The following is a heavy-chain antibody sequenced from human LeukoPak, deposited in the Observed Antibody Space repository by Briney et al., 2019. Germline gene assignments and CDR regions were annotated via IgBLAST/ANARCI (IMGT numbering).Heavy chain of an antibody. CDR2: ISNSGSAL. D-gene: IGHD5-24*01. V-gene: IGHV3-11*04. CDR3: VRAPDGSSKVDF. CDR1: GLAFSDHY. Sequence: GGSLRLSCEASGLAFSDHYMSWIRRAPGKGMEWVSFISNSGSALYYTESVKGRFTISRDNARQSLYLQMDSLRAEDTAVYYCVRAPDGSSKVDFWGQGTLVTVSS. J-gene: IGHJ4*02.